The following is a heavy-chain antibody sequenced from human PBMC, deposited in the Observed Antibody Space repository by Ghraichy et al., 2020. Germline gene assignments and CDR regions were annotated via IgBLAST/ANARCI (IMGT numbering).Heavy chain of an antibody. Sequence: GGSLRLSCAASGFTFSSYAMSWVRQAPGKGLEWVSAISGSGGSTYYADSVKGRFTISRDNSKNTLYLQMNSLRAEDTAVYYCAKDVSWVGTAMVSDCMDDWGQGTTVTVSS. CDR2: ISGSGGST. CDR3: AKDVSWVGTAMVSDCMDD. D-gene: IGHD5-18*01. V-gene: IGHV3-23*01. J-gene: IGHJ6*02. CDR1: GFTFSSYA.